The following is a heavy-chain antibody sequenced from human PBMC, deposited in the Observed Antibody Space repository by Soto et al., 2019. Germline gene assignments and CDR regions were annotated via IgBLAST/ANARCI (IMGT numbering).Heavy chain of an antibody. CDR1: GFTFTSYF. J-gene: IGHJ4*02. CDR3: ARDPARQNWGPVFDY. CDR2: INPSGGIT. D-gene: IGHD7-27*01. Sequence: ASVKVSCKTSGFTFTSYFNHWVRQAPGQGLEWMGMINPSGGITSFAQKFQGRVTMTRDTSTSTVYMELSDLRSEDTAVYYCARDPARQNWGPVFDYWGPGTLVTVSS. V-gene: IGHV1-46*01.